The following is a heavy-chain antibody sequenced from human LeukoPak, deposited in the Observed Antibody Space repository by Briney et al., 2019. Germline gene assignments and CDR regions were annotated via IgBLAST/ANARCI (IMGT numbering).Heavy chain of an antibody. J-gene: IGHJ5*02. Sequence: SETLSLTCTVSGGSISSYYWSWIRQPPGKGLGWIGYIYTSGSTNYNPSLKSRVTISVDTSKNQFSLRLSSVTAADTAVYYCARRVGRTVNWFDPWGQGTVVTVSS. CDR2: IYTSGST. CDR1: GGSISSYY. V-gene: IGHV4-4*09. CDR3: ARRVGRTVNWFDP. D-gene: IGHD4-17*01.